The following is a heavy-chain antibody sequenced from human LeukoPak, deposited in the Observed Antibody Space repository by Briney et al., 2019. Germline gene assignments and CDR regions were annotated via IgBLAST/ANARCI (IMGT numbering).Heavy chain of an antibody. D-gene: IGHD4-17*01. J-gene: IGHJ4*02. Sequence: PGGSLRLSCVASGFTFSSYAIHWVRQAPGKGLEWVAVISYDGSNKYYADSVKGRFTISRDNSKNTLYLQMNSLRAEDTAVYYCARETGSAVGSTDFDYWGQGTLVTVSS. CDR1: GFTFSSYA. CDR3: ARETGSAVGSTDFDY. CDR2: ISYDGSNK. V-gene: IGHV3-30-3*01.